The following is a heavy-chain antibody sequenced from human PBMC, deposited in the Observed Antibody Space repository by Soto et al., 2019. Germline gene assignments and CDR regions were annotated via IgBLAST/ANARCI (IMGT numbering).Heavy chain of an antibody. CDR2: IIPIFGTA. V-gene: IGHV1-69*13. D-gene: IGHD5-12*01. CDR3: ARDALNSGLSDDAFDI. CDR1: GGTFSSYA. Sequence: ASVKVSCKASGGTFSSYAISWVRQARGQGLEWMGGIIPIFGTANYAQKFQGRVTITADESTSTAYMELSSLRSEHTAVYYCARDALNSGLSDDAFDIWGQATMVTVTS. J-gene: IGHJ3*02.